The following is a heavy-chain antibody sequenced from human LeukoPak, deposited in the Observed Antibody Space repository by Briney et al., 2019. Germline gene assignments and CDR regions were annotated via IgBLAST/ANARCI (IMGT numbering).Heavy chain of an antibody. D-gene: IGHD1-26*01. CDR3: ATESGTYSGTCFDY. J-gene: IGHJ4*02. CDR2: IRYDGSNK. Sequence: GGSLRLSCAASGFTFSSYGMHRVRQAPGKGLEWVAFIRYDGSNKYYADSVKGRFTISRDNAKNSLYLQMNSLRAEDTAVYYCATESGTYSGTCFDYWGQGNLVTVSS. CDR1: GFTFSSYG. V-gene: IGHV3-30*02.